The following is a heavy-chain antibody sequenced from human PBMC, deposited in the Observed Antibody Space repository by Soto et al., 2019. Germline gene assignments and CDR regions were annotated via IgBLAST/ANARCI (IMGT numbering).Heavy chain of an antibody. CDR3: AKGRQFSGWLSAQSYDY. D-gene: IGHD6-19*01. CDR1: GFTFSSYA. CDR2: ISGSGGST. V-gene: IGHV3-23*01. J-gene: IGHJ4*02. Sequence: GGSLRLSCAASGFTFSSYAMSWVRQAPGKGLEWVSAISGSGGSTYYADSVKGRFTISRDKSKSTLYLQMNSLRAEDTAVYYCAKGRQFSGWLSAQSYDYWGRGTLVTVST.